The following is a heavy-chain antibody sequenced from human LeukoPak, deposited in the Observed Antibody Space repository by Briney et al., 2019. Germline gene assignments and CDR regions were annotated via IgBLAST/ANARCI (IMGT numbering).Heavy chain of an antibody. CDR1: GFTFSSYR. Sequence: PGGSLRLSCAASGFTFSSYRMNWARQAPGKGLEWVSSISSTTSHIYYADSLRGRFTISRDNAKNSLYLQMNSLRAEDTAVYYCARDLLRARYGLDVWGQGTTVTVSS. J-gene: IGHJ6*02. V-gene: IGHV3-21*01. CDR2: ISSTTSHI. CDR3: ARDLLRARYGLDV.